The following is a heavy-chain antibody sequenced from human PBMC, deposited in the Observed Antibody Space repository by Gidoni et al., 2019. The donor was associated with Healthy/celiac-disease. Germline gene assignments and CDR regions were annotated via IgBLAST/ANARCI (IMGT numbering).Heavy chain of an antibody. Sequence: RSATLFLTCAVSGGSISSGGYSWSWIRQPTGKGLEWIGYIYHSGSTYYNPSLKSRVTISVDRSKNQFSLKLSSVPAADTAVYYCARGAITMIVGVAFDIWGQGTMVTVSS. CDR1: GGSISSGGYS. J-gene: IGHJ3*02. D-gene: IGHD3-22*01. V-gene: IGHV4-30-2*01. CDR3: ARGAITMIVGVAFDI. CDR2: IYHSGST.